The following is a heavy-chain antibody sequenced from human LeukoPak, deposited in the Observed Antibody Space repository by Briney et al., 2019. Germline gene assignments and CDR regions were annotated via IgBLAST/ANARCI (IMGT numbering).Heavy chain of an antibody. V-gene: IGHV3-48*04. D-gene: IGHD2-8*01. CDR2: ISSSSSTI. Sequence: GGSLRLSCAASGFTFSSYSMNWVRQAPGKGQEWVSYISSSSSTIYYADSVKGRFTIFRDNAKNSLYLQMNSLRAEDTAVYYCARDLIRSFDYWGQGTLVTVSS. CDR1: GFTFSSYS. CDR3: ARDLIRSFDY. J-gene: IGHJ4*02.